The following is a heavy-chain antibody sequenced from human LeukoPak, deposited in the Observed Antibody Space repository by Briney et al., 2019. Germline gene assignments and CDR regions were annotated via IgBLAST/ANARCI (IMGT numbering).Heavy chain of an antibody. V-gene: IGHV3-23*01. J-gene: IGHJ4*02. CDR2: IGRGGTDT. CDR3: VKHSGGVYGDSDC. D-gene: IGHD3-3*01. CDR1: GFTFSSHA. Sequence: PRGSLRLSCVASGFTFSSHAASWFRQAPGKGLEWVSTIGRGGTDTYYADSVRGRFTISKDSSKNTLQMNSLSAEDTAIYYCVKHSGGVYGDSDCWGQGVLVTVSS.